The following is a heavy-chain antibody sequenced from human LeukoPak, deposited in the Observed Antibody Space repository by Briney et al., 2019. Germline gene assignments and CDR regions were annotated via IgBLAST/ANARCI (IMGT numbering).Heavy chain of an antibody. J-gene: IGHJ1*01. CDR1: GGSISSSSYY. CDR2: IYYSEST. Sequence: SETLSLTCTISGGSISSSSYYWDWIRQYPGKGLEWLGTIYYSESTYYNASLKSRLFISVDTSNNQFSLRLSFVTAADTAVYYCARRRYYDATGYLDWGQGTLITVSS. D-gene: IGHD3-22*01. V-gene: IGHV4-39*01. CDR3: ARRRYYDATGYLD.